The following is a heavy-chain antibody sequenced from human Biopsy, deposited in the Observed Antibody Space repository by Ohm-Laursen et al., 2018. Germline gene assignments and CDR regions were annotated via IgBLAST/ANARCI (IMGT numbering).Heavy chain of an antibody. Sequence: TLSLTCAVYSGSFSSNYWTWIRQPPGKGLEWIGEITHSGYTNYNPSLKSRVTVSVDTSKNQFSLKLSSVTAADTAVYYCASRLYGPNPIDYWGQGTPVTVSS. CDR3: ASRLYGPNPIDY. D-gene: IGHD2-8*01. J-gene: IGHJ4*02. V-gene: IGHV4-34*01. CDR1: SGSFSSNY. CDR2: ITHSGYT.